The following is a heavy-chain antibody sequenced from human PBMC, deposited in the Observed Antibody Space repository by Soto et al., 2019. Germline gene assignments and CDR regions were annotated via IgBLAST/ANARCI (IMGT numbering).Heavy chain of an antibody. Sequence: EVQLVETGGGLIQPGGSLRLSCAASGFTVSNNYMSWVRQAPGKGLDWVSLIYSGGSTYYADSVKVRFTISRDNSKNTLYLQMNGLRAEDTAVYYCATYSSLDYWGQGTLVIVSS. J-gene: IGHJ4*02. CDR2: IYSGGST. CDR1: GFTVSNNY. CDR3: ATYSSLDY. V-gene: IGHV3-53*02. D-gene: IGHD6-13*01.